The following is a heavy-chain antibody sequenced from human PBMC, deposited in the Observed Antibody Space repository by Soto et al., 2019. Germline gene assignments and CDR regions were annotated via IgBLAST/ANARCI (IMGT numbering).Heavy chain of an antibody. D-gene: IGHD1-1*01. CDR3: ARGGNYYYGMDV. Sequence: SETLSLTCTVSGGSISSGDYYWSWIRQPPGKGLEWIGYIYYSGSTYYNPSLKSRVTISVDTSKNQFSLKLSSVTAADTAVYYCARGGNYYYGMDVWGQGTTVT. CDR2: IYYSGST. CDR1: GGSISSGDYY. J-gene: IGHJ6*02. V-gene: IGHV4-30-4*01.